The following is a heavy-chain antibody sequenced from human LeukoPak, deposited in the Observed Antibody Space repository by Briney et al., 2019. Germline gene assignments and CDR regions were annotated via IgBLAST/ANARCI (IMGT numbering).Heavy chain of an antibody. CDR2: ISGSGGST. V-gene: IGHV3-23*01. Sequence: PGGSLRLSCAASGFTFSSYAMSWVRQAPGKGLEWVSAISGSGGSTYYADSVKGRFTISRDNSKNTLYLQMNSLRAEDTAVYYCAKDDAVPTRGAVAGLFDYWGQGTLVTVSS. J-gene: IGHJ4*02. D-gene: IGHD6-19*01. CDR1: GFTFSSYA. CDR3: AKDDAVPTRGAVAGLFDY.